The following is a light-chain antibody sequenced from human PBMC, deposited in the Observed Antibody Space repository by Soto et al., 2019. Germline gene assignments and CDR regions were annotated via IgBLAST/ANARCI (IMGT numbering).Light chain of an antibody. J-gene: IGKJ2*01. Sequence: EIVLTQSPGTLSLSPGERATLSCRASQSVSSSYLAWYQQKPGQAPRLLIYGASSRATGIPDRFSGSGSGTDFTLTISSLELEDFAVYYCHQYGSSPYTFGQGTKLEI. V-gene: IGKV3-20*01. CDR2: GAS. CDR1: QSVSSSY. CDR3: HQYGSSPYT.